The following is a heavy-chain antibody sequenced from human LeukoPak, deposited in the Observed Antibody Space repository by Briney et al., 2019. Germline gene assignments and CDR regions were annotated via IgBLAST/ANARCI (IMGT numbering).Heavy chain of an antibody. CDR3: TREREPWGMDV. D-gene: IGHD1-26*01. CDR1: GFTISSNY. J-gene: IGHJ6*02. Sequence: PGGSLRLSCAASGFTISSNYMSWVRQAPGKGLEWVSLIYRDGQTYYADSVRGRFTISRDNSKNTVFLQMNNVRVDDTGVYYCTREREPWGMDVWGQGTTVIVSS. V-gene: IGHV3-66*01. CDR2: IYRDGQT.